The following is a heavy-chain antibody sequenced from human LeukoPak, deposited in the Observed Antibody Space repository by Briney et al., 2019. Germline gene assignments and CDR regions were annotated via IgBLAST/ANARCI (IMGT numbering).Heavy chain of an antibody. J-gene: IGHJ6*04. CDR2: ISSSDSTI. CDR3: AELGITMIGGV. CDR1: GFTFSSYE. V-gene: IGHV3-48*03. Sequence: GGSLRLSCAASGFTFSSYEMNWVRQAPGKGLEWVSYISSSDSTIYYADSVKGRFTISRDNAKNSLYLQMNSLRAEDTAVYYCAELGITMIGGVWGKGTTVTISS. D-gene: IGHD3-10*02.